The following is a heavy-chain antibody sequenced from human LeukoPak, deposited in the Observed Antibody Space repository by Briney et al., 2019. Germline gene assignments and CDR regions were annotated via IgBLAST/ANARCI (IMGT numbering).Heavy chain of an antibody. CDR3: ARDYDDFWCGYYNCYYYGMDV. CDR1: GFTFSSYE. J-gene: IGHJ6*02. V-gene: IGHV3-48*03. CDR2: ISSSGSTI. Sequence: GGSLSLSCAASGFTFSSYEMKWVRHAPGKGLEWVSYISSSGSTIYYADSVKGRFTISRDNAKNSLYLQMNSLRDEDTAVYYCARDYDDFWCGYYNCYYYGMDVWGQGTTVTVSS. D-gene: IGHD3-3*01.